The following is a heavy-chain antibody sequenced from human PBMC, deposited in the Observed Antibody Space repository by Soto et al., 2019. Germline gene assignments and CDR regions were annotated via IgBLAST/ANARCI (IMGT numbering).Heavy chain of an antibody. CDR2: MKFNGGDT. Sequence: QVQLVQSGAEVKKPGASVKVSCKTAGSTFRGYYVHWVRQAPGQGLEWVGLMKFNGGDTMSAQTFQGRVTMTRDTSISTAYMELYRLTFDDAAVYYCARRLWPGALDVWGQGSMVTVSS. D-gene: IGHD3-16*01. CDR1: GSTFRGYY. J-gene: IGHJ3*01. CDR3: ARRLWPGALDV. V-gene: IGHV1-2*02.